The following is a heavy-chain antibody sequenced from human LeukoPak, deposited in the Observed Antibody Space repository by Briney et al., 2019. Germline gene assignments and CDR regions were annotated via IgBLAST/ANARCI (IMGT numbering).Heavy chain of an antibody. V-gene: IGHV3-33*08. CDR3: ARDGDIVATRETLFDY. CDR2: IWYDGSNK. Sequence: GGSLRLSCAASGFTFSSYWMHWVRQAPGKGLEWVAVIWYDGSNKYYADSVKGRFTISRDNSKNTLYLQMNSLRAEDTAVYYCARDGDIVATRETLFDYWGQGTLVTVSS. J-gene: IGHJ4*02. CDR1: GFTFSSYW. D-gene: IGHD5-12*01.